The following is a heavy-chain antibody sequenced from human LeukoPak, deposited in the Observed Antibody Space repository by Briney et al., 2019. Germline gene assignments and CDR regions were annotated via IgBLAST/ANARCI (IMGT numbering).Heavy chain of an antibody. CDR2: ISGSGGST. D-gene: IGHD1-26*01. J-gene: IGHJ4*02. CDR1: GFTFNCA. V-gene: IGHV3-23*01. Sequence: GGSLRLSYAASGFTFNCAMSWVRQAPGTGLEWIPSISGSGGSTYYAESVKGRFTISRDNSKNTLYLQMNSLRAEDTAVYYCAKGQSGTYPRVHFDYWGQGTLVTVSS. CDR3: AKGQSGTYPRVHFDY.